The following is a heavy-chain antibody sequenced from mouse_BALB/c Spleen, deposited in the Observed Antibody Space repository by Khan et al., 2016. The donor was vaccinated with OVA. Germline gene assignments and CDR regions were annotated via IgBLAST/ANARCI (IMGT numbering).Heavy chain of an antibody. CDR3: ARNRDPDYFDY. CDR2: IWAGGST. Sequence: VELVESGPGLVAPSQSLSITCTVSGFSLTNYGVHWVRQPPGKGLEWLGVIWAGGSTNYNSALMSRLSISKDNSKSHAFLKMNRLQTDDTAMYFCARNRDPDYFDYWGQGTTLTVSS. CDR1: GFSLTNYG. V-gene: IGHV2-9*02. J-gene: IGHJ2*01.